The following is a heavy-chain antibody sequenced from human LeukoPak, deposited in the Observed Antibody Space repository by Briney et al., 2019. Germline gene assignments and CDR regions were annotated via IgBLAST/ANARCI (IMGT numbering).Heavy chain of an antibody. Sequence: SETLSLTCTDPGGSISSYYWSWIRPPPGKGLGWVGHIYYSGSTYYTPSLRSRVTISVDTSKNQFSLKLSSVTAADTAVYYCARSSEGRYYYDSSGYSYYYYYMDVWGKGTTVTISS. CDR3: ARSSEGRYYYDSSGYSYYYYYMDV. CDR2: IYYSGST. J-gene: IGHJ6*03. CDR1: GGSISSYY. D-gene: IGHD3-22*01. V-gene: IGHV4-59*01.